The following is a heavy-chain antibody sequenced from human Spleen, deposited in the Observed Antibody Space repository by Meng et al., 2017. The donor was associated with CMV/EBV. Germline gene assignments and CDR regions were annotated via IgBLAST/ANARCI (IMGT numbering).Heavy chain of an antibody. D-gene: IGHD6-13*01. J-gene: IGHJ4*02. Sequence: LSCAASGFTFTTYGMTWVRQAPGKGLEWVSLMGGSGGLAGSTYYADSVKGRFTISRDDSKNMLYLQMNSLRAEDTAVYYCAKGVFDDWGQGTLVTVSS. CDR2: MGGSGGLAGST. CDR1: GFTFTTYG. V-gene: IGHV3-23*01. CDR3: AKGVFDD.